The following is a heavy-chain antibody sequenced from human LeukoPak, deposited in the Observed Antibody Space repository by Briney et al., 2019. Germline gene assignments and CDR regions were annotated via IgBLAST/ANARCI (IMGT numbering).Heavy chain of an antibody. CDR2: IYYSGST. V-gene: IGHV4-31*03. Sequence: SETLSLTCTVSGGSISSGGYYWSWIRQHPGKGLEWIGYIYYSGSTYYNPSLKSRVTISVDTSKNQFSLKLSSVTAADTAVYYCARGTSVVLRFLEWLSTSGAFDYWGQGTLVTVSS. CDR3: ARGTSVVLRFLEWLSTSGAFDY. CDR1: GGSISSGGYY. J-gene: IGHJ4*02. D-gene: IGHD3-3*01.